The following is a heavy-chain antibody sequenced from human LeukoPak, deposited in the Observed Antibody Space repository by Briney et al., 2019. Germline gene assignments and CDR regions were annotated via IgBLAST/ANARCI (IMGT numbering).Heavy chain of an antibody. D-gene: IGHD3-10*01. CDR3: AKSLFTSAAGSGRASDI. CDR1: GSTFSNYA. V-gene: IGHV3-23*01. CDR2: ISGTGGST. Sequence: GGSLRLSCAASGSTFSNYAMSWVRQAPGKGLEWVSSISGTGGSTYYADSVKGRFTISRDNSNNTLFLQMNSLRAEDTAVYYCAKSLFTSAAGSGRASDIWGQGTMVTVSS. J-gene: IGHJ3*02.